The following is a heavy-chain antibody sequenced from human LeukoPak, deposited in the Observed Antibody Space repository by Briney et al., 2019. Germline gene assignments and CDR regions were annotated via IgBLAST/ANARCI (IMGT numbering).Heavy chain of an antibody. Sequence: ASETLSLTCAVYGGSFSGYYWSWIRQPPGKGLEWIGEINHSGSTNYNPSLKSRVTISVDTSKNQFSLKLSSVTAADTAVYYCARGFSLTNGDWFDPWGQGTLVTVSS. CDR3: ARGFSLTNGDWFDP. V-gene: IGHV4-34*01. J-gene: IGHJ5*02. D-gene: IGHD2-8*01. CDR1: GGSFSGYY. CDR2: INHSGST.